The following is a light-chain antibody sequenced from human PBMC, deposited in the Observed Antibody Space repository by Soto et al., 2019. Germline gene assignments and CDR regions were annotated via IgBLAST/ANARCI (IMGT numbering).Light chain of an antibody. J-gene: IGKJ1*01. V-gene: IGKV1-5*03. CDR1: QSISSW. Sequence: DIQMTPSPSTLSASVGDRVNITCRASQSISSWLAWYQQKPGKAPKLLIYKASSLESGVPSRFSGSGSGTEFTLTISSLQPDDFATYYCQQYNSYSWTFGQGTKVDIK. CDR2: KAS. CDR3: QQYNSYSWT.